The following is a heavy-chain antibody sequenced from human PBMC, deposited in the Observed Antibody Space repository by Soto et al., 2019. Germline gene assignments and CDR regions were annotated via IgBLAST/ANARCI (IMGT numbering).Heavy chain of an antibody. J-gene: IGHJ4*02. D-gene: IGHD6-19*01. CDR1: GFPFSSYS. CDR2: ISSSSRYI. CDR3: ARDRSSGWYEYY. Sequence: EAPRLESGGVLVKPGGSLRLSCAASGFPFSSYSMNWVRQAPGQWLEWVSSISSSSRYIYYADSVKGRCTSSRDNANNSLYLQMNSRRDEDTDVYYCARDRSSGWYEYYWGQGTLVTVSS. V-gene: IGHV3-21*01.